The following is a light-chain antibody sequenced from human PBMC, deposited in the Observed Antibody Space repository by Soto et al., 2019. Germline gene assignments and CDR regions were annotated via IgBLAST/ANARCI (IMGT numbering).Light chain of an antibody. CDR1: QNIDKY. Sequence: ENVLTQSPATLSLSPGDRATVSCRASQNIDKYLAWYQQKPGQAPRLLIYDASKRATGIPARFSGSGSGTDFTLTVSSLEPEDFAVYYCQQGSLRTFGQGTKVEIK. CDR3: QQGSLRT. J-gene: IGKJ1*01. CDR2: DAS. V-gene: IGKV3-11*01.